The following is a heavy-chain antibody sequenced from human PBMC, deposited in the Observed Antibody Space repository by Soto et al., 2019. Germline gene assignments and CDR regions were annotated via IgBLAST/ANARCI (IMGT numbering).Heavy chain of an antibody. CDR3: ARSPFQAIVVVVADPSCWFDS. CDR2: IIPIFGTA. CDR1: GGTFSSYA. Sequence: QVQLVQSGAEVKKPGSSVKVSCKASGGTFSSYAISWVRQAPGQGLEWWGGIIPIFGTANYAQKFQGRVTITADETTGAAYMALSSLRSEDTAVYYCARSPFQAIVVVVADPSCWFDSWGRRTLVTVSS. J-gene: IGHJ5*01. D-gene: IGHD2-15*01. V-gene: IGHV1-69*01.